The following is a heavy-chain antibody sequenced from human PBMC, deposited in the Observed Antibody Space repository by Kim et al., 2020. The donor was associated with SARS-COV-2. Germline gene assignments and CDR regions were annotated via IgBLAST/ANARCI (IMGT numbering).Heavy chain of an antibody. CDR2: T. Sequence: TNYNPTRKSRVTISVDTSKNQFSLKLSSVTAADTAVYYCASAEQWLPFDYWGQGTLVTVSS. V-gene: IGHV4-59*01. J-gene: IGHJ4*02. CDR3: ASAEQWLPFDY. D-gene: IGHD6-19*01.